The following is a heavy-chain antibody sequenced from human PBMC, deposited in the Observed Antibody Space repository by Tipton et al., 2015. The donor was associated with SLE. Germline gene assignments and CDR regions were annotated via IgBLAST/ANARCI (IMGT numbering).Heavy chain of an antibody. CDR3: ARLQRLPRSFDV. J-gene: IGHJ2*01. CDR1: GGSIGSSY. V-gene: IGHV4-4*07. Sequence: TLSLTCTVSGGSIGSSYWSWIRQPAGKGLEWIGRIYTSGATDDNPSLKSRVTMSVDMSKNQFSLNLTSVTAADTAVYFCARLQRLPRSFDVWGRGTLVTVSS. CDR2: IYTSGAT. D-gene: IGHD1-1*01.